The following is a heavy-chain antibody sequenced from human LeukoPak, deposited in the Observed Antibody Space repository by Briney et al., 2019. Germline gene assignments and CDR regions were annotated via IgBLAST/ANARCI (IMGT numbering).Heavy chain of an antibody. CDR3: SKDRTTSGGAEGY. D-gene: IGHD3-10*01. V-gene: IGHV3-23*01. CDR2: ISGSGGGT. CDR1: GFTSSSYA. J-gene: IGHJ4*02. Sequence: GGSLRLSCAASGFTSSSYAMSWVRQAPGKGLEWVSGISGSGGGTYYADSVKGRFSISRDNSKNTLYLQMNSLRAEDTAIYYCSKDRTTSGGAEGYWGQGTLVTVSA.